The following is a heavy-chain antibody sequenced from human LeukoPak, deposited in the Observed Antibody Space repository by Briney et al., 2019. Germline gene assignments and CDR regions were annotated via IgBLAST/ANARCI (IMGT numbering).Heavy chain of an antibody. CDR2: ITGNGATR. CDR1: GFTFSSYE. D-gene: IGHD4-17*01. V-gene: IGHV3-23*01. Sequence: GGSLRLSCAASGFTFSSYEMNWVRQAPGKGLEWVSSITGNGATRVYSDFAKGRFTTTWDNSKNMVYLQLNSLRVEDTALYYCTKDPNGDYIGAFDAWGQGTLVTVSS. CDR3: TKDPNGDYIGAFDA. J-gene: IGHJ5*02.